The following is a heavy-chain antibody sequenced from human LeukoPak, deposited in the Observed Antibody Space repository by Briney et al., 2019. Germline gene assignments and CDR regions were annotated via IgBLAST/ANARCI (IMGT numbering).Heavy chain of an antibody. CDR3: ARTSSSGLVGGYYFDY. CDR1: GGSISSSSFY. J-gene: IGHJ4*02. V-gene: IGHV4-39*07. CDR2: IYYSGST. D-gene: IGHD6-19*01. Sequence: PSETLSLTCTVSGGSISSSSFYWGWIRQPPGKGLEWIGSIYYSGSTYYNPSLKSRVTISVDTSKNQFSLKLSSVTAADTAVYYCARTSSSGLVGGYYFDYWGQGTLVTVSS.